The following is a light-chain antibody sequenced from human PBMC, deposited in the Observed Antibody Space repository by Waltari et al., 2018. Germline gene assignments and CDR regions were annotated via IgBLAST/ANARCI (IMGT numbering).Light chain of an antibody. V-gene: IGLV1-47*02. Sequence: QSVLTQPPSASGAPGQSVTISCSGSSSNIGSNYVSWYQQVSGKAPKLLIYNNNQGPPGVPDRISGSKSGTSASLAISGLQSKDEADYYCSAWNGSLSDVLFGGGTRLTVL. CDR2: NNN. J-gene: IGLJ2*01. CDR1: SSNIGSNY. CDR3: SAWNGSLSDVL.